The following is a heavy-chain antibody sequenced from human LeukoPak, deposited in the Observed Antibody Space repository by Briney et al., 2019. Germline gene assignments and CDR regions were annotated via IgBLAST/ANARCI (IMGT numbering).Heavy chain of an antibody. J-gene: IGHJ3*02. D-gene: IGHD3-3*01. CDR2: IIPSLDIA. CDR3: AREEPYDFWSGYGKGAFDI. Sequence: SVKVSCKASGGTFSSYAISWVRQAPGQGLEWMGRIIPSLDIANYPQKLQGRVTMTTDTSTSTAYMELRSLRSDDTAVYYCAREEPYDFWSGYGKGAFDIWGQGTMVTVSS. V-gene: IGHV1-69*04. CDR1: GGTFSSYA.